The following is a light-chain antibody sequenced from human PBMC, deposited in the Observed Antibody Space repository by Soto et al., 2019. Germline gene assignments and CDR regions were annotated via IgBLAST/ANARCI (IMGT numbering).Light chain of an antibody. CDR1: NSDIGAYDY. CDR3: SSYAGSNNLV. CDR2: EVS. V-gene: IGLV2-8*01. J-gene: IGLJ2*01. Sequence: QSALTQPASVSGSPGQSITISCSGTNSDIGAYDYVSWYQQHPGKPPKLIIYEVSKRPSGVPDRFSGSKSGNTASLTVSGLQAEDEADYYCSSYAGSNNLVFGGGTKLTVL.